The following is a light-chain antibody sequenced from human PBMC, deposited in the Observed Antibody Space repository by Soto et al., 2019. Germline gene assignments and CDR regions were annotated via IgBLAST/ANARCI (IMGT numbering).Light chain of an antibody. CDR2: DAS. CDR3: QQFDNLIT. Sequence: IQMTQSPSSLSASIGDRVTITCQASQDIRNYLNWYQQKPGKAPKLLIYDASNLETGVPSRFSGSGYGTDFTFTISSLQPGDIATYYCQQFDNLITFGQGTRLEIK. J-gene: IGKJ5*01. CDR1: QDIRNY. V-gene: IGKV1-33*01.